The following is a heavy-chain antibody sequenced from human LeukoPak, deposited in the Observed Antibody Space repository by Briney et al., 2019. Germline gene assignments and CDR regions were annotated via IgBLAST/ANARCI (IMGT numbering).Heavy chain of an antibody. D-gene: IGHD5-18*01. Sequence: SETLSLTCTVSGGSISGYYWSWSRQPPGKGVEWIGNLYYMRGAWYKSSLKSRVTTSVDTSRNEFSLKLSSVTAADTAVYYCARSRPSLDTAMVTFDYWGQGTLVTVSS. CDR2: LYYMRGA. CDR1: GGSISGYY. J-gene: IGHJ4*02. CDR3: ARSRPSLDTAMVTFDY. V-gene: IGHV4-59*01.